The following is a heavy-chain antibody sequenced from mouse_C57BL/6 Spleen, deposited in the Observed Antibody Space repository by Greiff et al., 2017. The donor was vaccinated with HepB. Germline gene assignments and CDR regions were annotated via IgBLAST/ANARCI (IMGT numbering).Heavy chain of an antibody. CDR3: TRSGDYDGPHYYAMDY. Sequence: VQLQQSGTVLARPGASVKMSCKTSGYTFTSYWMHWVKQRPGQGLEWIGAIYPGNSDTSYNQKFKGKAKLTAVTSASTAYMELSSLTNEDSAVYYCTRSGDYDGPHYYAMDYWGQGTSVTVSS. J-gene: IGHJ4*01. CDR1: GYTFTSYW. D-gene: IGHD2-4*01. V-gene: IGHV1-5*01. CDR2: IYPGNSDT.